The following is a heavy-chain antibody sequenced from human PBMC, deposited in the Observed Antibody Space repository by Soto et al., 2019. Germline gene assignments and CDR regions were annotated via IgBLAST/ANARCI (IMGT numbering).Heavy chain of an antibody. J-gene: IGHJ4*02. D-gene: IGHD1-26*01. CDR3: ARLGSGSYYDY. V-gene: IGHV3-23*01. CDR2: ISGSGDST. CDR1: GFTFSSYA. Sequence: EVQLLESGGGLVQPGGSLRLSCAASGFTFSSYAMRWVRQAPVKGLEWVSAISGSGDSTYYADSVKGRFTISRDNSKNTLYVQRNSLRAEDTAVYYCARLGSGSYYDYWGQGTLVTVSS.